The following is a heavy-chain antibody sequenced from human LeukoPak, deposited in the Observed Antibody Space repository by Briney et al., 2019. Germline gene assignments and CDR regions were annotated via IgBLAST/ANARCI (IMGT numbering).Heavy chain of an antibody. CDR3: ARTGMGGNVWMDS. CDR1: GYTFTSYD. CDR2: MNPNSGDT. J-gene: IGHJ5*01. V-gene: IGHV1-8*01. D-gene: IGHD1-26*01. Sequence: ASVKVSCKASGYTFTSYDINWVRQATGQGLEWMGWMNPNSGDTGYAQKFQGRVTMTRNTSISTAHMELSSLTSDDTAVFYCARTGMGGNVWMDSWGQGTLVTVSS.